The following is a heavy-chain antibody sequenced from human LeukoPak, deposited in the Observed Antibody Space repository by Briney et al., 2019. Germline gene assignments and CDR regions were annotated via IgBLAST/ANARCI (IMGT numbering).Heavy chain of an antibody. CDR1: GFTFDSYT. J-gene: IGHJ4*02. D-gene: IGHD3-10*01. V-gene: IGHV3-30-3*01. CDR2: IPYDGRNNK. Sequence: PGGSLRLSCAASGFTFDSYTMHWVRQAPGKGLEWVAVIPYDGRNNKDYADSVKGRFTISRDNSKNTVYLQMNSLKTEDTAVYFCARALGSGTYGRYFDYWGQGTLVTVS. CDR3: ARALGSGTYGRYFDY.